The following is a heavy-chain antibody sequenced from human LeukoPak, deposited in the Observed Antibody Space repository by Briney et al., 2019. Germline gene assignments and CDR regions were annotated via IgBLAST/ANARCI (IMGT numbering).Heavy chain of an antibody. D-gene: IGHD2-15*01. J-gene: IGHJ3*02. V-gene: IGHV1-2*02. CDR3: ARVPLEIVVVARGPSRAFDI. CDR1: GYTFTGYY. Sequence: EASVKVSCKASGYTFTGYYMHWVRQAPGQGLEGMGWINPNSGGTNYAQKFQGRVTMTRDTSISTAYMELSRLRSDDTAVYYCARVPLEIVVVARGPSRAFDIWGQGTMVTVSS. CDR2: INPNSGGT.